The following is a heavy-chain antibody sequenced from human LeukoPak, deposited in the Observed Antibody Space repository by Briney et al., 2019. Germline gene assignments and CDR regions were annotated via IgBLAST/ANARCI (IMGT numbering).Heavy chain of an antibody. J-gene: IGHJ4*02. CDR2: LYHLGST. CDR1: GGALSTNGYY. V-gene: IGHV4-39*01. CDR3: AGLLSDKRGFGY. D-gene: IGHD2/OR15-2a*01. Sequence: SETQSLTCTVSGGALSTNGYYWGWIRQPPGKGLEWIGSLYHLGSTYYNASLKSRVTMSVDTSQNQFSLRLISVTAADTAVYYCAGLLSDKRGFGYWGQGTLVTVSS.